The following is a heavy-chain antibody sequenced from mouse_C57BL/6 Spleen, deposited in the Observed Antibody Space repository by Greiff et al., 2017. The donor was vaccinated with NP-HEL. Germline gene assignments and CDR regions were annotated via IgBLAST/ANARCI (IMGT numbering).Heavy chain of an antibody. J-gene: IGHJ3*01. D-gene: IGHD1-1*01. V-gene: IGHV2-2*01. Sequence: VKLQESGPGLVQPSQSLSIPCTVSGFSLTSYGVHWVRQSPGKGLEWLGVIWSGGSTDYNAAFISRLSISKDNSKSQVFFKMNSLQADDTAIYYCARNYYGSSYEFAYWGQGTLVTVSA. CDR1: GFSLTSYG. CDR2: IWSGGST. CDR3: ARNYYGSSYEFAY.